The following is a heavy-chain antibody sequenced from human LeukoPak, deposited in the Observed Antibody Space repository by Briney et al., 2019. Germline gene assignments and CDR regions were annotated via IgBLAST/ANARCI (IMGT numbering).Heavy chain of an antibody. V-gene: IGHV3-23*01. CDR2: ISGRGDGT. D-gene: IGHD3-10*01. CDR3: AKGTERYREVSSFDS. Sequence: QAGGSLRLSCAASGFTFRSYAMNWVRQAPGKGLEWVSVISGRGDGTYYADFVKGRFTISRDNSKNTLFLQMNSLRVEDTATYYCAKGTERYREVSSFDSWGRGTLVAVSS. J-gene: IGHJ4*02. CDR1: GFTFRSYA.